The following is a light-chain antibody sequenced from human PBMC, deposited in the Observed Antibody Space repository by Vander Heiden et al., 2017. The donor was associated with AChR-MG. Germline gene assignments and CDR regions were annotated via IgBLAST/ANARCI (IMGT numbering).Light chain of an antibody. Sequence: SYVLTQPPPASSAPGQTGRIKGGGNISGSNNVHWYQQEQGQATGLIVSDDKDRPGGSPEQFSGSNSENTANLTSSRVEAGEEAEYDCQVLDSGSYNVFGGGTKLTVL. V-gene: IGLV3-21*02. CDR3: QVLDSGSYNV. CDR1: ISGSNN. CDR2: DDK. J-gene: IGLJ2*01.